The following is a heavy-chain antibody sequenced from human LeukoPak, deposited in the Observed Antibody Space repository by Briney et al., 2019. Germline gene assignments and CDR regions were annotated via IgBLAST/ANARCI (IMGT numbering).Heavy chain of an antibody. CDR3: ASRDYYDSSAYPYDAFDI. J-gene: IGHJ3*02. CDR2: INHSGST. Sequence: SETLSLTCAVYGGSFSGYYWSWIRQPPGKGLEWIGEINHSGSTNYNPSLKSRVTISVDTSKNQFSLKLSSVTAADTAVYYCASRDYYDSSAYPYDAFDIWGQGTMVTVSS. V-gene: IGHV4-34*01. CDR1: GGSFSGYY. D-gene: IGHD3-22*01.